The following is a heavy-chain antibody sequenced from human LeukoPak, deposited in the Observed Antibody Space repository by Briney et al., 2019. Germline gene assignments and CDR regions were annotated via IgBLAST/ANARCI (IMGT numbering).Heavy chain of an antibody. CDR3: ARAYSSGWYPGWFDP. V-gene: IGHV4-39*07. CDR1: GGSISSSSYY. CDR2: IYHSGST. Sequence: SETLSLTCTVSGGSISSSSYYWGWIRQPPGKGLEWIGSIYHSGSTYYNPSLKSRVTISVDTSKNQFSLKLSSVTAADTAVYYCARAYSSGWYPGWFDPWGQGTLVTVSS. J-gene: IGHJ5*02. D-gene: IGHD6-19*01.